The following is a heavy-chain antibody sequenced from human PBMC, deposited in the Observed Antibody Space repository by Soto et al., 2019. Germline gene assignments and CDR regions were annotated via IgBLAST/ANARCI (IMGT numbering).Heavy chain of an antibody. CDR1: GLIFKNYA. CDR3: TKSSGGSSSVGMDY. Sequence: AGGSLRLSCAVSGLIFKNYALNWVRQAPGKGLEWVASITRDGYNKYYADSVKGRFTISRDNSRDTLSLQMTALTIEDSSVYYCTKSSGGSSSVGMDYWGQGTRVPVSS. J-gene: IGHJ4*02. D-gene: IGHD6-6*01. CDR2: ITRDGYNK. V-gene: IGHV3-30*04.